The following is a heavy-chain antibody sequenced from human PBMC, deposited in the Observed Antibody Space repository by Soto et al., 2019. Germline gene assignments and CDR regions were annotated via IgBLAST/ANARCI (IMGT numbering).Heavy chain of an antibody. V-gene: IGHV3-23*01. Sequence: EVQLLESGGGLVQPGGSLRLSCAASGFSFRSYVMNWVRQAPGKGLEWVSGITGSGGSTYYADFVKGRFTISRDNSKNMLYLQMNILRAEDTAVYFCAKGKDIVVVPDIDYWGQGTLVTVSS. CDR3: AKGKDIVVVPDIDY. J-gene: IGHJ4*02. D-gene: IGHD2-15*01. CDR2: ITGSGGST. CDR1: GFSFRSYV.